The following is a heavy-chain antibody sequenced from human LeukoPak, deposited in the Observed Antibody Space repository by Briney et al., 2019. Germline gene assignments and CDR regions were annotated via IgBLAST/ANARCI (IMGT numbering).Heavy chain of an antibody. D-gene: IGHD6-13*01. CDR2: IWYDGSNK. CDR3: ARDLLWRPLAAAGTVGFDY. Sequence: PGRSLRLSCAASGFTFSSYGMHWVRQAPGKGLEWVAVIWYDGSNKYYADSVKGRFTISRDNSKNTLYLQMNSLRAEDTAAYYCARDLLWRPLAAAGTVGFDYWGQGTLVTVSS. V-gene: IGHV3-33*01. CDR1: GFTFSSYG. J-gene: IGHJ4*02.